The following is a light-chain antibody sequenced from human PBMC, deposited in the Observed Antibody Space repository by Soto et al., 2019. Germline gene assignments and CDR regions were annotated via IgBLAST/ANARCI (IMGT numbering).Light chain of an antibody. CDR1: QSISSW. J-gene: IGKJ1*01. CDR3: QHYNSYSEA. Sequence: DTRMTQSPYTLSASIGDRVTITCGANQSISSWLAWYQRRPGKAPRLLISKASTLKSGVPSRFSGSGSGTEFTLTISSLQPDDFATYYCQHYNSYSEAVGQGTKVDI. CDR2: KAS. V-gene: IGKV1-5*03.